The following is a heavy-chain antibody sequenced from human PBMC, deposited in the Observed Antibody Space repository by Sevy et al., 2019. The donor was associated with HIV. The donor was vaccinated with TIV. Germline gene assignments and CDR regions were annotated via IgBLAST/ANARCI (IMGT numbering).Heavy chain of an antibody. CDR1: GYTFTGYY. CDR2: INPNSGGT. Sequence: ASVKVSCKASGYTFTGYYMHWVRQAPGQGLEWMGRINPNSGGTNYAQKFQGRVTMTRDTSISTAYMELSRLRSDDTAVYYCARDRKGLLWFGEDYYYYMDVWGKGTTVTVSS. D-gene: IGHD3-10*01. CDR3: ARDRKGLLWFGEDYYYYMDV. J-gene: IGHJ6*03. V-gene: IGHV1-2*02.